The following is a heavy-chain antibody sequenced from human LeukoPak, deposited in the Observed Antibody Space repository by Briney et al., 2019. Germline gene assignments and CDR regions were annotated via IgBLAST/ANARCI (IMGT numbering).Heavy chain of an antibody. J-gene: IGHJ4*02. CDR3: VTRYSSGWYDY. D-gene: IGHD6-19*01. CDR2: ITSNGGGT. CDR1: GFTFSTYG. V-gene: IGHV3-64D*09. Sequence: GGSLRLSCSASGFTFSTYGMYWVRQAPGKGLEYVSAITSNGGGTYYADSVKGRFTISRDNSKNTLYLQMSTLRAEDTAVYYCVTRYSSGWYDYWGQGTLVTVSS.